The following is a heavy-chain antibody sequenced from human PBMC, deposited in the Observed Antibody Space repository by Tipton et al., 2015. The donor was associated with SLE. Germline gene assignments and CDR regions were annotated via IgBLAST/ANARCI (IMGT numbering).Heavy chain of an antibody. D-gene: IGHD4-17*01. Sequence: SLRLSCAASGFTVSSYSMNWVRQAPGKGLEWVSRISSSDSSTHYADSVRGRFTIFRDNVKNSVSLHMSSVRVEDTAIYHCAREWGYGDYGNIDYWGQGTLVIVSS. J-gene: IGHJ4*02. V-gene: IGHV3-48*01. CDR3: AREWGYGDYGNIDY. CDR1: GFTVSSYS. CDR2: ISSSDSST.